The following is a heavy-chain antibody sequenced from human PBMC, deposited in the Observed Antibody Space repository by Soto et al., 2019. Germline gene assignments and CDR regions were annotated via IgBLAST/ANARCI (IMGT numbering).Heavy chain of an antibody. V-gene: IGHV3-33*01. CDR2: IWYDGSNK. Sequence: GGSLRLSCAASGFIFSNYGMHWVRQAPGKGLEWVAVIWYDGSNKYYADSVKGRFTISRDNSKNTLYLQMNSLRAEDTAVYYCARDGTYYDILTGYHGDYYYGMDVWGQGTTVTVSS. D-gene: IGHD3-9*01. CDR1: GFIFSNYG. CDR3: ARDGTYYDILTGYHGDYYYGMDV. J-gene: IGHJ6*02.